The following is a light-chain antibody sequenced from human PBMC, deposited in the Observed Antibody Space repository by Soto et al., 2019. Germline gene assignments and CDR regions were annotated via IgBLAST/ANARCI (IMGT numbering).Light chain of an antibody. J-gene: IGKJ4*01. V-gene: IGKV3-11*01. CDR1: QSVSSY. Sequence: DIVLTQSPATRSLSPVEIATLSFRASQSVSSYLTWYQQKPGQAPRLLIYGASNRATGIPDRFSGSGSGTDFTLTISSLQPDDFATYYCQQYNSYPLTFGGGTKVDIK. CDR3: QQYNSYPLT. CDR2: GAS.